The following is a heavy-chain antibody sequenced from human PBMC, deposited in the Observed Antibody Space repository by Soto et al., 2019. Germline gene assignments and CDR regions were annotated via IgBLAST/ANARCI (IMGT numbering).Heavy chain of an antibody. CDR2: IYPGDSDT. J-gene: IGHJ6*02. V-gene: IGHV5-51*01. CDR1: GYSFTSYW. D-gene: IGHD2-2*01. CDR3: ARLGRCSSTSCFYYYYGMDV. Sequence: PGESLKISCKGSGYSFTSYWIGWVRQMPGKGLEWMGIIYPGDSDTRYSPSFQGQVTISADKSISTAYLQWSSLKASDTAMYYCARLGRCSSTSCFYYYYGMDVWGQGITVTVSS.